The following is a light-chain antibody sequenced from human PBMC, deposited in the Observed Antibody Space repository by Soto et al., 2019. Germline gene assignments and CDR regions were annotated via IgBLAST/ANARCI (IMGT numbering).Light chain of an antibody. CDR2: SAS. V-gene: IGKV3-20*01. Sequence: EIVLTQSPGTLSLSPGDEATLSCRASQSISSKFLAWYQQKRGQAPRLLIYSASRRATGIPDRFSGGGSGTDFTLTISSLQSEDFAVYYCQQYNNWPRTFGQGTKVEIK. CDR3: QQYNNWPRT. CDR1: QSISSKF. J-gene: IGKJ1*01.